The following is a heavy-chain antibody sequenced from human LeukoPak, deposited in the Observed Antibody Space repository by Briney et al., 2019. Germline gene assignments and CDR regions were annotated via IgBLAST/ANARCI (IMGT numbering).Heavy chain of an antibody. CDR2: ISGSGGST. V-gene: IGHV3-23*01. Sequence: GGSLRLSCAASGFTFSSYAMSWVRQAPGKGPEWVSAISGSGGSTYYADSVKGRFTISRDNSKNTLYLQMNSLRAEDTAVYYCAKDRGYYDSLDYWGQGTLVTVSS. D-gene: IGHD3-22*01. J-gene: IGHJ4*02. CDR3: AKDRGYYDSLDY. CDR1: GFTFSSYA.